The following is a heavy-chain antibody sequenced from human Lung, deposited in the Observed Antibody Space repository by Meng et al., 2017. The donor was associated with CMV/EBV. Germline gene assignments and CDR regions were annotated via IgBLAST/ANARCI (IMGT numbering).Heavy chain of an antibody. Sequence: SCTASGFTFGDYAMSWVRQAPGKGLEWVGLIRSKAYGGTTEYAASVKGRFTISRDDSKSIAYLQMNSLNTEDTAMYYCTRDPGLSTSWYFDYWGQGTLVTVSS. CDR3: TRDPGLSTSWYFDY. V-gene: IGHV3-49*04. J-gene: IGHJ4*02. CDR2: IRSKAYGGTT. D-gene: IGHD2/OR15-2a*01. CDR1: GFTFGDYA.